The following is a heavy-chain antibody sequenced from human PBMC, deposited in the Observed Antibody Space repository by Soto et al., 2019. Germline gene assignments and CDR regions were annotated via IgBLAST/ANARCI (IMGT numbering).Heavy chain of an antibody. V-gene: IGHV1-2*02. D-gene: IGHD4-4*01. CDR2: INPKSDDT. CDR3: ARKHSLDYIRWGLDP. CDR1: GYPFSDNQ. J-gene: IGHJ5*02. Sequence: ASVKVSCKASGYPFSDNQIHWLRRAPGRGLEWMGRINPKSDDTNYAQKFQGRVTMTRDTSIDTAYLELTGLTSDDTATYYCARKHSLDYIRWGLDPWGQGTLVTVSS.